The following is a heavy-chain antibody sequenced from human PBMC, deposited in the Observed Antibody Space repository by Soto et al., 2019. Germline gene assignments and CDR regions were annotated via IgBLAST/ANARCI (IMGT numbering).Heavy chain of an antibody. CDR2: VSYSGNDK. Sequence: GGSLRLSCAASGFTFSDHYMDWVRQAPGKGLEWVAVVSYSGNDKKFADSVKGRFTISRDNAKNTLYLQMNSLRAEDTAVYYCARAVTRFYGMDVWGQGTTVTVSS. CDR1: GFTFSDHY. V-gene: IGHV3-33*05. J-gene: IGHJ6*02. CDR3: ARAVTRFYGMDV. D-gene: IGHD4-17*01.